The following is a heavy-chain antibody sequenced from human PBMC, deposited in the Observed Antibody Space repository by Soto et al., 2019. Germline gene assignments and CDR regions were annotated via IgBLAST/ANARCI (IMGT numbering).Heavy chain of an antibody. Sequence: QVQLVESGGGVVQPGRSLRLSCAASGFSFTTYVMHWVRQAPGKGLEWVAVISHDGSYKYYGDAVKGRFTISRDTSKNALYLALNSLRPEDTAVYYCAKGLLAIVGTTLPRDAFNIWGQGTMFTVSS. D-gene: IGHD1-26*01. CDR3: AKGLLAIVGTTLPRDAFNI. V-gene: IGHV3-30*18. CDR1: GFSFTTYV. CDR2: ISHDGSYK. J-gene: IGHJ3*02.